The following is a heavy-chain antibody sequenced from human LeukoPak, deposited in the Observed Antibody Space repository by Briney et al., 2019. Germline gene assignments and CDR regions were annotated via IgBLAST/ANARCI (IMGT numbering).Heavy chain of an antibody. CDR2: INSDGSST. CDR3: ARDRTLRPPTYMDV. CDR1: GFTFSSYW. V-gene: IGHV3-74*01. J-gene: IGHJ6*03. Sequence: PGGSLRLSCAASGFTFSSYWMHWVRQAPGKGLVWVSLINSDGSSTNYADSVKGRFTISRDNAKNTLYLQMNSPRAEDTAVYYCARDRTLRPPTYMDVWGKGTTVTVSS.